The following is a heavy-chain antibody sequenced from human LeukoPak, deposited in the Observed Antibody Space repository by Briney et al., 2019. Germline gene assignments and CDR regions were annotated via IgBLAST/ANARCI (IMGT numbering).Heavy chain of an antibody. J-gene: IGHJ3*02. V-gene: IGHV3-74*01. CDR1: GFTFSTYG. CDR3: ARVGASTGAFDI. D-gene: IGHD1-26*01. CDR2: IKSDGSST. Sequence: GGSLRLSCTASGFTFSTYGMHWVRQAPGKGLVWVSRIKSDGSSTTYADSVKGRFTISRDNAKNTLYLQMNSLRAEDTAVYYCARVGASTGAFDIWGQGTMVTVSS.